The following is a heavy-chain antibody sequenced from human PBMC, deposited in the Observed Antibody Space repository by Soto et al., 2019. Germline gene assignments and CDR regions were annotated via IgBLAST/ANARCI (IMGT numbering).Heavy chain of an antibody. J-gene: IGHJ6*03. D-gene: IGHD4-4*01. CDR1: GGSISSSSYY. CDR2: IYYSGST. Sequence: SETLSLTCTVSGGSISSSSYYWGWIRQPPGKGLEWIGSIYYSGSTYYNPSLKSRVTISVDTSKNQFSLKLSSVTAADTAVYYCARFYSNYGLYYYYYMDVWGKGTTVTVSS. CDR3: ARFYSNYGLYYYYYMDV. V-gene: IGHV4-39*01.